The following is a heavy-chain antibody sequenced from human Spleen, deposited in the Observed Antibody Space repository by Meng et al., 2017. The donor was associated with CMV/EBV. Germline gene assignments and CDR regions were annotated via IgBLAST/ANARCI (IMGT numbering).Heavy chain of an antibody. D-gene: IGHD4-11*01. CDR3: AKDSGSNPSWFDS. J-gene: IGHJ5*01. CDR1: GFTFEDYA. V-gene: IGHV3-9*01. CDR2: ISWNSGNL. Sequence: SLKISCAASGFTFEDYAMHWVRQAPGKGLEWVSGISWNSGNLGYADSLKGRFTISRDNAKNSLYLQMNSLRAEDTAMYYCAKDSGSNPSWFDSWGQGTLVTVSS.